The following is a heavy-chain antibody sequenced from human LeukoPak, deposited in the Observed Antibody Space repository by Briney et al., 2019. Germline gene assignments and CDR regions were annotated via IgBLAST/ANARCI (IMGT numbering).Heavy chain of an antibody. CDR2: IYYSGST. J-gene: IGHJ4*02. Sequence: SETLSLTCTVSGGSISSTIYYWGWIRQPPGKGLEWIGSIYYSGSTYYNPSLKSRVTISVDTSKNQFSLKLSSVTAADTAVYYCASVSPGATVDYWGQGTLVTVSS. V-gene: IGHV4-39*07. D-gene: IGHD1-26*01. CDR3: ASVSPGATVDY. CDR1: GGSISSTIYY.